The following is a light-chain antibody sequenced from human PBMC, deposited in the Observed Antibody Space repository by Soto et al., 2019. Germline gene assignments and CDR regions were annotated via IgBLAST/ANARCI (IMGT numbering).Light chain of an antibody. CDR3: SSYTSSSTRL. CDR1: SSDVGGYNY. V-gene: IGLV2-14*01. CDR2: DVS. J-gene: IGLJ3*02. Sequence: QSALTQPASVSGSPGQSITISCTGTSSDVGGYNYVPWYQQYPGKAPKVMIFDVSNRPSGVSDRFSGSKSGNTAFLTISGLQAEDEADYYCSSYTSSSTRLFGGGTQLTVL.